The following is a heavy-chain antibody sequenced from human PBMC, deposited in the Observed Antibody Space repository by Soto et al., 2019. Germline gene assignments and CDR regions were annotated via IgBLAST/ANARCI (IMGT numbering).Heavy chain of an antibody. CDR1: GFSLSTSGMC. CDR3: ARIPPYYDFWSGPTLGMDV. Sequence: SGPTLVNPTQTLTLTCTFSGFSLSTSGMCVRWIRQPPGKALEWLALIDWDDDKYYSTSLKTRLTISKDTSKNQVVLTMTNMDPVDTATYYCARIPPYYDFWSGPTLGMDVWGQGTTVTVSS. V-gene: IGHV2-70*01. CDR2: IDWDDDK. J-gene: IGHJ6*02. D-gene: IGHD3-3*01.